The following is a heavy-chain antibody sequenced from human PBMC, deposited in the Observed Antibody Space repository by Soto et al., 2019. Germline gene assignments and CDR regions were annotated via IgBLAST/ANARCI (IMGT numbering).Heavy chain of an antibody. D-gene: IGHD2-8*01. CDR1: GCSISSSSYY. J-gene: IGHJ6*02. V-gene: IGHV4-39*01. CDR2: IYYSGST. Sequence: TSETLSLTCTVSGCSISSSSYYWGWIRQPPGKGLEWIGSIYYSGSTYYNPSLKSRVTISVDTSKNQFSLKLSSVTAADTAVYYCARHSGCTNGVCYSRLYYYYGMDVWGQGTTVTVSS. CDR3: ARHSGCTNGVCYSRLYYYYGMDV.